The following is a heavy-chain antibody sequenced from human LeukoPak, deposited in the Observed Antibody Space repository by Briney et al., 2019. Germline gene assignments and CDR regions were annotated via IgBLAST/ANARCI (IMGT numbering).Heavy chain of an antibody. V-gene: IGHV4-39*01. CDR1: GGSISSSSYF. D-gene: IGHD4-17*01. CDR3: ARQMNTVTADY. CDR2: IFYSGST. J-gene: IGHJ4*02. Sequence: SGTLSLTCTVSGGSISSSSYFWGCIRQPPGKGLEWIGSIFYSGSTYYNPSLNSRVTISIDTSKNQFSLRLSSVTAADTAVYYCARQMNTVTADYWGQGTLVTVSS.